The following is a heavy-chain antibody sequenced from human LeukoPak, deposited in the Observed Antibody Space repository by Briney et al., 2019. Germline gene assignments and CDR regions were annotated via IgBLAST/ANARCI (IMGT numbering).Heavy chain of an antibody. D-gene: IGHD1-14*01. Sequence: GGSLRLSCAASGFTLSSIAMSWVRQAPDKGLEWVSPISGSGGGTYYADSVKGRFTISRDDSKNTLYLQMNSLRADDTAVYYCARDLGRYRNNFFDYWGQGNLVTVSS. CDR1: GFTLSSIA. CDR3: ARDLGRYRNNFFDY. V-gene: IGHV3-23*01. CDR2: ISGSGGGT. J-gene: IGHJ4*02.